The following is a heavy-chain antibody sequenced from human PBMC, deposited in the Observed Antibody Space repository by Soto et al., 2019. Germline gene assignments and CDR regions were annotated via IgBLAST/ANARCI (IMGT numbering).Heavy chain of an antibody. CDR1: GYTFTSYY. J-gene: IGHJ4*02. CDR2: INPSGGST. CDR3: AREGSIGSGSYSPYSFDY. Sequence: ASVKVSCKASGYTFTSYYMHWVRQAPGQGLEWMGIINPSGGSTSYAQKFQGRVTMTRDTSTSTAYMELSSLRSEDTAVYYCAREGSIGSGSYSPYSFDYWGQGTLVTVSS. V-gene: IGHV1-46*01. D-gene: IGHD3-10*01.